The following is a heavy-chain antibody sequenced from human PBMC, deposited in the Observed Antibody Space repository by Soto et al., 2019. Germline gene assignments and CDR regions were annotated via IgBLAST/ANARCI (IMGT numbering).Heavy chain of an antibody. D-gene: IGHD4-4*01. J-gene: IGHJ5*02. Sequence: QGQLVQSGAEVKKPGASVKVSCKASGYTFTDYDVSWVLQAPGQGLDWRGWISVDNGNTKYVESLQGRVTMTTDTSSSTAYLEVRSLRSDDTAGYYCARTSVSNYNWFDPWGQGTLVAVSS. CDR2: ISVDNGNT. CDR3: ARTSVSNYNWFDP. V-gene: IGHV1-18*01. CDR1: GYTFTDYD.